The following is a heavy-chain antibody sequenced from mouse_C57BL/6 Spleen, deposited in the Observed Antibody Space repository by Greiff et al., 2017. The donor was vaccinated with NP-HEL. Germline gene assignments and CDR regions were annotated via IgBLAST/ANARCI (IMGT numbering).Heavy chain of an antibody. J-gene: IGHJ4*01. CDR3: ARLYDYDGRGYYYAMDY. V-gene: IGHV2-2*01. D-gene: IGHD2-4*01. CDR1: GFSLTSYG. CDR2: IWSGGST. Sequence: QVQLKESGPGLVQPSQSLSITCTVSGFSLTSYGVHWVRQSPGKGLEWLGVIWSGGSTDYNAAFISRLSISKDNSKSQVFFKMNSLQADDTAIYYCARLYDYDGRGYYYAMDYWGQGTSVTVSS.